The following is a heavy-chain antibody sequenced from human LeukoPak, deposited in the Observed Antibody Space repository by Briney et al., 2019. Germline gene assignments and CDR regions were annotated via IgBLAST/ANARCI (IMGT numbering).Heavy chain of an antibody. V-gene: IGHV3-74*01. CDR2: ISTDGSYT. D-gene: IGHD2-2*01. J-gene: IGHJ4*02. CDR1: GFTFSGYW. CDR3: ARICSTTDCLISA. Sequence: GGSLRLSCAASGFTFSGYWMHWVRHAPGKGLVWVARISTDGSYTSYADCVKGRFTISRDNAKNTVYLQMSSPRAEDTAIYYCARICSTTDCLISAWGQGTLVTVSS.